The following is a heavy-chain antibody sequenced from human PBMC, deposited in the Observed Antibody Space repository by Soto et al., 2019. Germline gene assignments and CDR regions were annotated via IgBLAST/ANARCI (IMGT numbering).Heavy chain of an antibody. V-gene: IGHV4-34*01. CDR3: ARGRDEYKLVNV. D-gene: IGHD1-1*01. CDR1: GGSLSDYY. J-gene: IGHJ6*02. Sequence: QVQLQQWGAGLLKPSETLSLTCAVSGGSLSDYYWPWSRQSPGKGLEWIGEIHPSGSTYYNPSLRSRVTISVDTSKNQFSLKLTSLTAADTAIYYCARGRDEYKLVNVWGHGTTVTVSS. CDR2: IHPSGST.